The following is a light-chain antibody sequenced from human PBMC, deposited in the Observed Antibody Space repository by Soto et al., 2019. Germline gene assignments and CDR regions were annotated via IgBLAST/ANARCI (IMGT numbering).Light chain of an antibody. CDR1: QSVSSY. V-gene: IGKV3-11*01. Sequence: EIVLTQSPATLSLSPGERATLSCRASQSVSSYLAWYQQKPGQAPRLLIYDASNRATSIPARFSGSGSGTDFTLTISSLEPEDFAVYYCQQRSTGPPACGQGTKVEIK. CDR2: DAS. CDR3: QQRSTGPPA. J-gene: IGKJ1*01.